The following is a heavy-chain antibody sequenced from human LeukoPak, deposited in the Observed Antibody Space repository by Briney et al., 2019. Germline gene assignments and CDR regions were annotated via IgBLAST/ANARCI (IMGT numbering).Heavy chain of an antibody. CDR1: EFTFSSYW. Sequence: GGSLRLSCTASEFTFSSYWMSWVRQAPGKGLEWVANIKQDGGEEDYVDSVKGRFTISRDNAKNSLYLQMNNLGAEDTAVYYCARYCGGDCYGMDVWGQGTTVTVSS. CDR2: IKQDGGEE. CDR3: ARYCGGDCYGMDV. V-gene: IGHV3-7*01. D-gene: IGHD2-21*01. J-gene: IGHJ6*02.